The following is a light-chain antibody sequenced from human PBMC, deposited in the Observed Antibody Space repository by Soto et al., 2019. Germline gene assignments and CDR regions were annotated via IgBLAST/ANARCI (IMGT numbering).Light chain of an antibody. CDR3: CCYSGGSTSVV. CDR1: STDVGSYNL. Sequence: QSALTQPASVSGSPGQSITISCTGTSTDVGSYNLVSWYQQHPGKAPELMIYEGSKRPSGVSNRFSGSKSGNTASLTISGREAEAEADYYCCCYSGGSTSVVFGGGTKLTVL. V-gene: IGLV2-23*01. J-gene: IGLJ2*01. CDR2: EGS.